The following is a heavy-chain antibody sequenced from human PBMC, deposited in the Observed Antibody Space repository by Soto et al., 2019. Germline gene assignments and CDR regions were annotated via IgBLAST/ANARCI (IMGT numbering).Heavy chain of an antibody. CDR1: GGTFSSSA. V-gene: IGHV1-58*01. J-gene: IGHJ6*02. Sequence: SVKVSCKASGGTFSSSAVQWVRQARGQRLEWIGWIVVGSGNTNYAQKFQERVTITRDMSTSTAYMELSSLRSEDTAVYYCAAEIVATISGYYYYYGMDVWGQGTTVTVSS. CDR3: AAEIVATISGYYYYYGMDV. CDR2: IVVGSGNT. D-gene: IGHD5-12*01.